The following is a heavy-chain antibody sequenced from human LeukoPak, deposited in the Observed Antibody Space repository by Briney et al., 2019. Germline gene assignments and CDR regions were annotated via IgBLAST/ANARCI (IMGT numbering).Heavy chain of an antibody. J-gene: IGHJ3*01. CDR2: ISYNGINK. CDR3: AKDRVYYGSGYDTLDV. Sequence: GGSLRLSCAASGITFSNYAMHWVRQAPGKGLEWLADISYNGINKYYADSVRGRFTISRDNSRNTVDLQMISLRPEDTAVYYCAKDRVYYGSGYDTLDVWGRGTMVTVS. CDR1: GITFSNYA. V-gene: IGHV3-30*18. D-gene: IGHD3-10*01.